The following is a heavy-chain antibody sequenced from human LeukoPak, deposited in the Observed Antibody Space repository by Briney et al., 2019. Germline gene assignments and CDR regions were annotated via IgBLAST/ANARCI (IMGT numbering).Heavy chain of an antibody. CDR3: ARRVTALGPWFDP. CDR2: IIPFLDTS. J-gene: IGHJ5*02. CDR1: GGTFINYA. D-gene: IGHD4-23*01. Sequence: SVKVSCTASGGTFINYAINWVRQAPGQGLEWMGGIIPFLDTSNYAQKFQGRVTITADESTSTAYMELSSLRSEDTAMYYCARRVTALGPWFDPWGQGTLVIVSS. V-gene: IGHV1-69*13.